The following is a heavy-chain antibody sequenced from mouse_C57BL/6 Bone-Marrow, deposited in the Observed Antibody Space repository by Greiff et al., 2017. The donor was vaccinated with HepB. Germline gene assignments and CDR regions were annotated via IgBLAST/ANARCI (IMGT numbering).Heavy chain of an antibody. CDR2: IGPNSGGT. J-gene: IGHJ4*01. Sequence: VQLQQPGAELVKPGASVKLSCKASGYTFTSYWMHWVKQRPGRGLEWIGRIGPNSGGTKYNEKFKSKATLTVDKPSSTAYMQLSSLTSEDSAVYYCASLYYGYDVDYAMDYWGQGTSVTVSS. V-gene: IGHV1-72*01. D-gene: IGHD2-2*01. CDR1: GYTFTSYW. CDR3: ASLYYGYDVDYAMDY.